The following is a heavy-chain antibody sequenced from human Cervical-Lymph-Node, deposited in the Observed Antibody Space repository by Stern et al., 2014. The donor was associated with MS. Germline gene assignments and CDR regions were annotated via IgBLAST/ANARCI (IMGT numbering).Heavy chain of an antibody. J-gene: IGHJ4*02. CDR1: GASISNYY. CDR3: ARDSVGGYNSFDY. V-gene: IGHV4-4*07. Sequence: QLVQSGPRLVKPSETLSLTCTVSGASISNYYWSWIRQPAEKGLEWIGRIHSSISADYNPSLKSRVTMSVDTSKNQFSLRLTSVTAADTAVYYCARDSVGGYNSFDYWGQGSLVTVSS. CDR2: IHSSISA. D-gene: IGHD5-24*01.